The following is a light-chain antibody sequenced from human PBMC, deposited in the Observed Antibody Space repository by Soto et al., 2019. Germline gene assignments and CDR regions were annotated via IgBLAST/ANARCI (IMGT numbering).Light chain of an antibody. Sequence: QSALTQPRSVSGSPGQSVTISCTGTSSDVGGYDYVSWYQQYPGKAPKLMIYDVSERPSGVPDRFSGSKSGNTASLTSSGLQAEDEADYFCCSYAGNYKVFGTGTKLTVL. CDR3: CSYAGNYKV. V-gene: IGLV2-11*01. CDR2: DVS. J-gene: IGLJ1*01. CDR1: SSDVGGYDY.